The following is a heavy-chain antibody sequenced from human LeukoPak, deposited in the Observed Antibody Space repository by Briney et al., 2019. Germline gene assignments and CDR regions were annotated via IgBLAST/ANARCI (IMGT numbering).Heavy chain of an antibody. J-gene: IGHJ4*02. Sequence: GGSLRLSCAASGFTFSSYSMNWVRQAPGKGLEWVSSISSSSSYIYYADSVKGRFTISRDNAKNSLYLQMNSLRAEDTAVYYCARDGLRFLEWLWWGQGTLVTVSS. V-gene: IGHV3-21*01. CDR2: ISSSSSYI. CDR3: ARDGLRFLEWLW. D-gene: IGHD3-3*01. CDR1: GFTFSSYS.